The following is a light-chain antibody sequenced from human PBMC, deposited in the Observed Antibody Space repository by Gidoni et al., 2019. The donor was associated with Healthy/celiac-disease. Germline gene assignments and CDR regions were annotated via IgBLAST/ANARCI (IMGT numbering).Light chain of an antibody. V-gene: IGKV2-28*01. CDR3: MQALQTPRT. CDR2: LGS. CDR1: QSLRHSNGYNY. Sequence: DIVMTQSPSSLSVTPGEPASIPCRSSQSLRHSNGYNYLDWYLQKPGQSPQLLIYLGSNRASGVPDRFSGSGSGTDFTLKISRVEAEDVGVYYCMQALQTPRTFGPGTKVDIK. J-gene: IGKJ3*01.